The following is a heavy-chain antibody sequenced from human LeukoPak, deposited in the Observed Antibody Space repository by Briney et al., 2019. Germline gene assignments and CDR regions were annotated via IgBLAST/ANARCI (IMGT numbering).Heavy chain of an antibody. V-gene: IGHV3-64*04. Sequence: PGGSLRLSCSASGFTFSTYTMHWVRQAPGKGLEYVSAISSNGGSTYYADSVKGRFTISRDNSKNTLYLQMNSLRAEDTAVYYCATSRSAAGYAFDYWGQGTLVTVSS. D-gene: IGHD6-13*01. CDR2: ISSNGGST. CDR3: ATSRSAAGYAFDY. CDR1: GFTFSTYT. J-gene: IGHJ4*02.